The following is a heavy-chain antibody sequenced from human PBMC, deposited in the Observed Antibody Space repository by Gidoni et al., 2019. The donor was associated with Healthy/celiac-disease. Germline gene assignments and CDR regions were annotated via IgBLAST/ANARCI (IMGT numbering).Heavy chain of an antibody. D-gene: IGHD3-3*01. CDR3: ATPDYDFWSGYPRFYYYYGMDV. CDR2: IIPIFGTA. J-gene: IGHJ6*02. Sequence: QVQLVQSGAEVKKPGSSVKGSCKASGGTFSSYAISGVRQAPGQGLEWMGGIIPIFGTASYAQKFQGRVTITAYESTSTAYMALSSLSSEDTAVYYCATPDYDFWSGYPRFYYYYGMDVWGQGTTVTVSS. V-gene: IGHV1-69*01. CDR1: GGTFSSYA.